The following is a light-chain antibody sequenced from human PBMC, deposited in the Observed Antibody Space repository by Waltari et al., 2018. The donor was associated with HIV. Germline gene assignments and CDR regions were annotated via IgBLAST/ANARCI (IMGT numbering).Light chain of an antibody. J-gene: IGLJ2*01. V-gene: IGLV1-44*01. Sequence: QSVLTQPPSASGAPGQRVTISCSGSTPNIGSSNVNWYQQFSRAAPKLLIYADAQRPSRVPYRFPGSKSGTSASPVIIGLQSEDWAGYYCSTWGEGPDWVVFGGGNKLA. CDR2: ADA. CDR1: TPNIGSSN. CDR3: STWGEGPDWVV.